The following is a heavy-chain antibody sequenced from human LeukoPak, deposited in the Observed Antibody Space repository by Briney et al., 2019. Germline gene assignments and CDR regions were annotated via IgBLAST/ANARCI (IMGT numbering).Heavy chain of an antibody. J-gene: IGHJ5*02. V-gene: IGHV1-18*01. Sequence: ASVKVSCMDSGYSFTNYGITWIREAPGQGPEWLGWISGYNANAHYAQNVQGRVTLTTDTSTNTAYMELRGLTSDDTAMYYCARVGRGCSSIRCYWEDWFDPWGQGTLVIVSS. CDR1: GYSFTNYG. CDR2: ISGYNANA. CDR3: ARVGRGCSSIRCYWEDWFDP. D-gene: IGHD2-2*01.